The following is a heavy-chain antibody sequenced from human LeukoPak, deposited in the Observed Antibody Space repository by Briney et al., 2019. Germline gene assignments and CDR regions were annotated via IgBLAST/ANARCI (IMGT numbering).Heavy chain of an antibody. CDR1: GGSFSGYY. Sequence: PSETLSLTCAVYGGSFSGYYWSWIRQPPGKGLEWIGEINHSGSTNYNPSLKSRVTVSVDTSKNQFSLKLSSVTAADTAVYYCARGGYFDWLSGYDYWGQGTLVTVSS. D-gene: IGHD3-9*01. J-gene: IGHJ4*02. V-gene: IGHV4-34*01. CDR3: ARGGYFDWLSGYDY. CDR2: INHSGST.